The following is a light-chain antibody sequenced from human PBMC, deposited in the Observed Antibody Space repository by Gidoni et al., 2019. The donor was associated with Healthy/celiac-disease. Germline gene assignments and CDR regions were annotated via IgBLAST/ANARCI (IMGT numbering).Light chain of an antibody. CDR1: SSDVGGYNY. J-gene: IGLJ2*01. V-gene: IGLV2-14*01. CDR2: EVS. Sequence: QSALTQPASVSGSPGQSITISCTGTSSDVGGYNYVSWYQQPPGKAPKLMIYEVSNRPSGVPDRFSGSKSGNTASLTISGLQDEDEADYYCSSYTSSSTRVVFGGGTKLTVL. CDR3: SSYTSSSTRVV.